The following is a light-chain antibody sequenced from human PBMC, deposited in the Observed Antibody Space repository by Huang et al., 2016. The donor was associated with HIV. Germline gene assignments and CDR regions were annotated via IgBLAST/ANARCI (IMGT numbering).Light chain of an antibody. CDR1: QSVSLN. CDR2: GPS. Sequence: EIVLTQSPATLSVSPGERATLSCRASQSVSLNLAWYQQRPGQAPRLLIYGPSTRAIGVPARFSGSGSGTDFTLTINSLQSEDFGVYYCQQHDNWPWTFGQGTKVENK. J-gene: IGKJ1*01. V-gene: IGKV3-15*01. CDR3: QQHDNWPWT.